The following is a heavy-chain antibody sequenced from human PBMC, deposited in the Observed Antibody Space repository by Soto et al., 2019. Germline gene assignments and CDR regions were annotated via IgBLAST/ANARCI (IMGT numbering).Heavy chain of an antibody. CDR1: GGSISSYY. Sequence: SETLSLTCAVSGGSISSYYWSWIRQPPGKGLEWVGYAYYTGTTSYNPSLKSRVTISVDKSRNQFSLKLSSVTAADTAVYYCARGPNYDFWSGYFRGWGQGTLVTV. CDR2: AYYTGTT. D-gene: IGHD3-3*01. CDR3: ARGPNYDFWSGYFRG. V-gene: IGHV4-59*13. J-gene: IGHJ4*02.